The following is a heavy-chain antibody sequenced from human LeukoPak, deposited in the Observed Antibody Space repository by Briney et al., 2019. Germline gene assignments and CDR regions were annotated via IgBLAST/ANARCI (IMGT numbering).Heavy chain of an antibody. V-gene: IGHV3-23*01. CDR3: AKSVFGPADFDL. Sequence: GGSLRLSCAASGFTFSSCAMSWVRQAPGKGLEWVSAISGSGGSTYYADSVKGRFTISRNNSKNTLYLQMNSLRAEDTAVYYCAKSVFGPADFDLWGRGTLVTVSS. D-gene: IGHD3-16*01. CDR1: GFTFSSCA. CDR2: ISGSGGST. J-gene: IGHJ2*01.